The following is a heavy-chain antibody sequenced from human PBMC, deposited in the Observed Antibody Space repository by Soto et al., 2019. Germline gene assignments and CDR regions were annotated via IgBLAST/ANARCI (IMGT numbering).Heavy chain of an antibody. J-gene: IGHJ5*02. CDR1: GGSISSNSYY. CDR3: ARRMPHITIFGVVIQALGWFDP. V-gene: IGHV4-39*01. D-gene: IGHD3-3*01. Sequence: PSETLSLTCTVSGGSISSNSYYWGWIRQPPGKGLEWIGSIYYSGSTYYNPSLKSRVTISVDTSKNQFSLKLSSVTAADTAVYYCARRMPHITIFGVVIQALGWFDPWGQGTLVTVSS. CDR2: IYYSGST.